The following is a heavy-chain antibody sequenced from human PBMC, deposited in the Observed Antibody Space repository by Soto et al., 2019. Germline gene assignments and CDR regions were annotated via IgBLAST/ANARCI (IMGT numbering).Heavy chain of an antibody. CDR3: ARDDGLGLAPYYGMDV. D-gene: IGHD3-10*01. Sequence: GSLRLSCAASGFTFSSYEMNWVRQAPGKVLEWVSYISSSGSTIFYADSVKVRFTISRDNAKNSLYLQMNSLRAEDTAVYYCARDDGLGLAPYYGMDVWGQGTTVTVSS. J-gene: IGHJ6*02. CDR2: ISSSGSTI. V-gene: IGHV3-48*03. CDR1: GFTFSSYE.